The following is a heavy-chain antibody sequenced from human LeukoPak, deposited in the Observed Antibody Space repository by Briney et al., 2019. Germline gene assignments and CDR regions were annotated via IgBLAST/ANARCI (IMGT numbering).Heavy chain of an antibody. V-gene: IGHV4-59*01. CDR3: ARHQRGNSDAFNI. J-gene: IGHJ3*02. CDR2: IYYSGST. D-gene: IGHD4-23*01. CDR1: GGSISSYY. Sequence: SETLSLTCTVSGGSISSYYWSWIRQPPGKGLEWIGYIYYSGSTNYNPSLKSRVAMSVDTSKNQFSPRLRSVTAADTAVYYCARHQRGNSDAFNIWGQGTMVTVSS.